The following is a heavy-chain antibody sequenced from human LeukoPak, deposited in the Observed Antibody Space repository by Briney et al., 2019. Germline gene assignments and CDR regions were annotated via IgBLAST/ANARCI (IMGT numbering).Heavy chain of an antibody. CDR1: GFTFSIYA. J-gene: IGHJ4*02. D-gene: IGHD2-15*01. Sequence: GGSLRLSCAASGFTFSIYAMSWVRLPPGKGLGWVSCICGGGDTTYYADSVKGRFTISRDTSKNTLYLQMDGLRAEDMATYYCAKGRGGSCYSGIDSWGQGTLVTVSS. CDR2: ICGGGDTT. CDR3: AKGRGGSCYSGIDS. V-gene: IGHV3-23*01.